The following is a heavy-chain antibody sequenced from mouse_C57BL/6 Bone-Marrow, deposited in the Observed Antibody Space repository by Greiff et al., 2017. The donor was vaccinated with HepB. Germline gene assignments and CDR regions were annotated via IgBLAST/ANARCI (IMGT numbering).Heavy chain of an antibody. Sequence: VKVVESGAELVRPGTSVKMSCKASGYTFTNYWIGWAKQRPGHGLEWIGDIYPGGGYTNYNEKFKGKATLTADKSSSTAYMQFSSLTSEDSAIYYCARVGTTPRDYYAMDYWGQGTSVTVSS. CDR1: GYTFTNYW. CDR2: IYPGGGYT. V-gene: IGHV1-63*01. CDR3: ARVGTTPRDYYAMDY. D-gene: IGHD2-5*01. J-gene: IGHJ4*01.